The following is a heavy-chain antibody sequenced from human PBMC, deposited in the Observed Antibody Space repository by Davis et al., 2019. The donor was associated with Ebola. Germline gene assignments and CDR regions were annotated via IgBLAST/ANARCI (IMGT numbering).Heavy chain of an antibody. CDR3: VREIYDYVWLANFHY. CDR1: GFIFKTYT. CDR2: IPYDGKDI. D-gene: IGHD3-16*01. J-gene: IGHJ4*02. Sequence: GGSLRLSCAASGFIFKTYTMHWVRQAPGKGLEWVAVIPYDGKDISYAESVRGRFTISRDNSKNTLHLQMNSLRTEDTALYYCVREIYDYVWLANFHYWGQGTLVTVSS. V-gene: IGHV3-30*04.